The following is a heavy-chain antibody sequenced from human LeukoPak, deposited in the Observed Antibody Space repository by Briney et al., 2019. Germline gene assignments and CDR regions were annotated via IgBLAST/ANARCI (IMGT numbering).Heavy chain of an antibody. J-gene: IGHJ6*02. D-gene: IGHD3-16*01. CDR1: GFTFSSYG. V-gene: IGHV3-30*18. Sequence: GRSLRLSCAASGFTFSSYGMHWVRQAPGKGLEWVAVISYDGSNKYYADSVKGRFTISRDNSKNTLYLQMNSLRAEDTAVYYCAKGAFKSYTRSDGMDVWGQGTTVTVSS. CDR2: ISYDGSNK. CDR3: AKGAFKSYTRSDGMDV.